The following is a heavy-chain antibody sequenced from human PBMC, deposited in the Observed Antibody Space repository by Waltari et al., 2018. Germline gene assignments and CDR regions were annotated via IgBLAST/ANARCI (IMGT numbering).Heavy chain of an antibody. Sequence: QLHLQESGPGLVKTSETLSLTCTVSGDSIRNTNYYWGWIRQPPGKGLEWIVTIVHSGRTYYNPSLRSRVTTSADTSKNQFSLSLSSVTAADTAVYYCARHNDYRNVYYYYEMDVWGPGTTVTVSS. V-gene: IGHV4-39*01. CDR1: GDSIRNTNYY. CDR3: ARHNDYRNVYYYYEMDV. J-gene: IGHJ6*02. D-gene: IGHD4-4*01. CDR2: IVHSGRT.